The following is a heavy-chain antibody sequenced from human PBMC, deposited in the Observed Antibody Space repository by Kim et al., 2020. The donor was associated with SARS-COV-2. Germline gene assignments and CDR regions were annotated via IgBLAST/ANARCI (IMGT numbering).Heavy chain of an antibody. J-gene: IGHJ4*02. Sequence: STYYIPSLKSRLSISLDTSKNQFSLKLNSVTAADKAMYDCARDYAVGHFDSWGQGTLVTVSS. D-gene: IGHD3-16*01. V-gene: IGHV4-31*02. CDR2: ST. CDR3: ARDYAVGHFDS.